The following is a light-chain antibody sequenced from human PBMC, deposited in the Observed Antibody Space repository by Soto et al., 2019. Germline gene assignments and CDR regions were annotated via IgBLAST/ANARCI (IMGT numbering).Light chain of an antibody. CDR3: QQNNHWLWT. CDR1: QNVGSN. Sequence: EVVMTQSPATLSVSPGERITISCRASQNVGSNLAWYQQTPGQAPRLLIYGASTRATGIPARFSGSGSGTEFTLTITSLQSEDFAVYYCQQNNHWLWTFGQGTKVDI. V-gene: IGKV3-15*01. J-gene: IGKJ1*01. CDR2: GAS.